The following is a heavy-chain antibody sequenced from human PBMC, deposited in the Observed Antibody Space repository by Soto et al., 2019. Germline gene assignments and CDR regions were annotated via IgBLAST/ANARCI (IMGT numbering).Heavy chain of an antibody. CDR2: INPSGGGT. CDR1: GYTFTNYY. V-gene: IGHV1-46*03. D-gene: IGHD4-17*01. CDR3: ARGRSTVTKYDTFDI. Sequence: GASVKVSCKASGYTFTNYYMHWVRQAPGQGLEWMGIINPSGGGTSYAQKFQGRVTMTRDTSTSTVYMELSSLRSEDTAVYFCARGRSTVTKYDTFDIWGQGTMVTLSS. J-gene: IGHJ3*02.